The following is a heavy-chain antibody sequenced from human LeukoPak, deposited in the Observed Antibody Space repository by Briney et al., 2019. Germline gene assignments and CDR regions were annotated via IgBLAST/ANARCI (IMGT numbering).Heavy chain of an antibody. CDR1: GFTFSSYA. CDR2: ISAGGGST. D-gene: IGHD6-6*01. CDR3: AKDLRTAPRGIDY. J-gene: IGHJ4*02. V-gene: IGHV3-23*01. Sequence: GGSLRLSCAASGFTFSSYAMSWVRQAPGKGLEWVSAISAGGGSTYYADSVQGRFTISRDSFKNTLYLQMNSLRAEDTALYYCAKDLRTAPRGIDYWGQGTLVTVSS.